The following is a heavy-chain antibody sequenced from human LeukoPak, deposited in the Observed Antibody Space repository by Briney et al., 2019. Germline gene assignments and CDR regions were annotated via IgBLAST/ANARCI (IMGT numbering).Heavy chain of an antibody. CDR1: VFTFSSYA. CDR3: GRESKLLWFGELLY. CDR2: ISYDGSNK. V-gene: IGHV3-30*04. J-gene: IGHJ4*02. Sequence: GGSLRLSCAASVFTFSSYAMHWVRQAPGKGLEWVAVISYDGSNKYYADSVKGRCTNSRDNSKNTLYLQMNSRRAEDTAVYYWGRESKLLWFGELLYWGQGTLVTVSS. D-gene: IGHD3-10*01.